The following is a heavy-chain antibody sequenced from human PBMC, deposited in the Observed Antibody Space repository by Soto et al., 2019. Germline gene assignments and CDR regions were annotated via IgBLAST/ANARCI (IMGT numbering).Heavy chain of an antibody. J-gene: IGHJ4*02. V-gene: IGHV4-59*12. CDR1: NGSISGFY. CDR2: IHYSGRT. CDR3: VRVGVGIGNHFDS. Sequence: SETLSLTCSVSNGSISGFYWTWIRQPPGKILEWIGYIHYSGRTDYNPSLTSRATMSVDASKNQFSLNLKSITAADTAVYYCVRVGVGIGNHFDSWGRGTLVTVS. D-gene: IGHD1-26*01.